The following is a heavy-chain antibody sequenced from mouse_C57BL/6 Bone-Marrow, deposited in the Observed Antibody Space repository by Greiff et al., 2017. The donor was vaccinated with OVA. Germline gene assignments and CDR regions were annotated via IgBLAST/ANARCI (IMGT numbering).Heavy chain of an antibody. CDR1: GYTFTSYW. V-gene: IGHV1-55*01. Sequence: QVQLKQPGAELVKPGASVKMSCKASGYTFTSYWITWVKQRPGQGLAWIGAIYPGSGSTNYNEKFKSKATLTVDTSSSTAYMQLSSMTAEDSAVYYCARRDWDVGYVDYWGQDTTLTVSS. CDR3: ARRDWDVGYVDY. CDR2: IYPGSGST. J-gene: IGHJ2*01. D-gene: IGHD4-1*01.